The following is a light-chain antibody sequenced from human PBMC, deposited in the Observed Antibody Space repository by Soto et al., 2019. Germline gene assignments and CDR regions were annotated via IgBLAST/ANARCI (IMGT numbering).Light chain of an antibody. J-gene: IGKJ5*01. CDR2: DSS. Sequence: EVVLTQSPATLSLSPGERATLSCRASQSVNIYLAWYQQKPGQAPRLLIYDSSNRATGIPARFSGSGSGTDFTLTISALEPEDFGIYYCQQRMIWPPITFGQGTRLEIK. CDR1: QSVNIY. CDR3: QQRMIWPPIT. V-gene: IGKV3-11*01.